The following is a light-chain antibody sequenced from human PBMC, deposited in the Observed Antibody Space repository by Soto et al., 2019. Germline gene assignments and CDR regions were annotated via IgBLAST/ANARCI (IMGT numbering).Light chain of an antibody. V-gene: IGLV2-14*02. CDR1: SSDVGFYNL. Sequence: QSVLTQPASVSGSPGQSVTISCTGTSSDVGFYNLVSWYQQHPGKAPKLIIYEVTKRPSGVSNRFSGSKSGNTASLTISGLQTEDEADYYCSSFTTSSTLVVFGGGTKLTVL. J-gene: IGLJ2*01. CDR3: SSFTTSSTLVV. CDR2: EVT.